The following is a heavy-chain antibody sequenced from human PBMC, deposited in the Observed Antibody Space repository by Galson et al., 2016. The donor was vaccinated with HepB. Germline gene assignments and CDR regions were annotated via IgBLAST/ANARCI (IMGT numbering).Heavy chain of an antibody. J-gene: IGHJ6*03. CDR3: ATGVVVAGRMYYYYMDV. CDR1: GASISDTEYY. Sequence: SETLSLTCTVSGASISDTEYYWGWIRQSPGRGLEWIGSIYYTGSTNYNPSLESRVTISVDTSKNHLSLSLSPVTAADTAVYYCATGVVVAGRMYYYYMDVWGKGTSVTVSS. D-gene: IGHD6-19*01. V-gene: IGHV4-39*01. CDR2: IYYTGST.